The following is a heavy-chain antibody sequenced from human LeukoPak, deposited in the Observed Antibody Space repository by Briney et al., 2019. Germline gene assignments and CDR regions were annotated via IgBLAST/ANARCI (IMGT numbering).Heavy chain of an antibody. CDR1: GGSFRGYY. V-gene: IGHV4-34*01. Sequence: TSETLSLTCAVYGGSFRGYYWSWIRQPPGKGLEWIGEINHSGSTNYNPSLKSRVTISVDTSKNQFSLKLSSVTAADTAVYYCARGSSRRHDYWGQGTLVTVSS. J-gene: IGHJ4*02. CDR3: ARGSSRRHDY. CDR2: INHSGST.